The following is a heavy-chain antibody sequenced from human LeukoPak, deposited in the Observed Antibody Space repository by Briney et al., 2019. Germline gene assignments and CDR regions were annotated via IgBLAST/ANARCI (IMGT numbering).Heavy chain of an antibody. V-gene: IGHV4-34*01. CDR1: GGSFSGYY. CDR2: INHSGST. Sequence: SETLSLTCAVYGGSFSGYYWSWIRQPPGKGLEWIGEINHSGSTNYNPSLKSRVTISVDTSKNQFSLKLSPVTAADTAVYYCASTVEMATITYDYWGQGTLVTVSS. J-gene: IGHJ4*02. CDR3: ASTVEMATITYDY. D-gene: IGHD5-24*01.